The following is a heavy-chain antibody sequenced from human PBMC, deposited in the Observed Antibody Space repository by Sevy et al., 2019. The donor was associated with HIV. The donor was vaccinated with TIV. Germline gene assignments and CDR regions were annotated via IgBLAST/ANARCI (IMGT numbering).Heavy chain of an antibody. CDR3: ASEAVAGGGDY. CDR2: IIPIFGTA. D-gene: IGHD6-19*01. V-gene: IGHV1-69*13. CDR1: GGTFSSYA. Sequence: ASVKVSCKASGGTFSSYAISWVRQAPGQGLEWMGGIIPIFGTANYAQKFQGRVTITADESTSTAYMGLSSLRSEDTAVYYCASEAVAGGGDYWGQGTLVTVSS. J-gene: IGHJ4*02.